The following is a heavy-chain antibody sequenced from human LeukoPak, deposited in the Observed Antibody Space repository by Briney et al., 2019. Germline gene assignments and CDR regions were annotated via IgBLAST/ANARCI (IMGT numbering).Heavy chain of an antibody. CDR2: INPNSGGT. J-gene: IGHJ4*02. D-gene: IGHD2-21*01. CDR3: ARTPRDCDNITCFHFDY. CDR1: GYTFTDYY. V-gene: IGHV1-2*02. Sequence: GASVKVSCKTSGYTFTDYYMHWVRQAPGQGLEWMGWINPNSGGTEFAQKFQGRVTLTRDTTISTGYMELSNLRSNDTAVYYCARTPRDCDNITCFHFDYWGQGSLVTVSS.